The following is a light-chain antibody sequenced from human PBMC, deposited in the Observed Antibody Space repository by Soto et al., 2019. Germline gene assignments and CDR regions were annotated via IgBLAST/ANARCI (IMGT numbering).Light chain of an antibody. CDR3: QAWDSSTAV. CDR2: QDN. CDR1: KLGDKY. Sequence: SYELTQPPSVSVSPGQTASITCSGDKLGDKYACWYQQKPGQSPVLVIYQDNKRSSGIPERFSGSNSGNTATLTISGTQAMDEADYYCQAWDSSTAVFAGGTKLTVL. V-gene: IGLV3-1*01. J-gene: IGLJ2*01.